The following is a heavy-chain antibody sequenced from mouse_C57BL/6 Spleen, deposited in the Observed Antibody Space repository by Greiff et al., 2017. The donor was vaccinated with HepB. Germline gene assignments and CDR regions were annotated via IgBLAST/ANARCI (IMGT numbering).Heavy chain of an antibody. Sequence: QVQLQQPGAELVRPGSSVKLSCKASGYTFTSYWMDWVKQRPGQGLEWIGNIYPSDSETHYNQKFKDKATLTVDKSSSTAYMQLSSLTSEDSAVYYCAREHYGYYFDYWGQGTTLTVSS. CDR1: GYTFTSYW. V-gene: IGHV1-61*01. D-gene: IGHD1-1*01. CDR2: IYPSDSET. J-gene: IGHJ2*01. CDR3: AREHYGYYFDY.